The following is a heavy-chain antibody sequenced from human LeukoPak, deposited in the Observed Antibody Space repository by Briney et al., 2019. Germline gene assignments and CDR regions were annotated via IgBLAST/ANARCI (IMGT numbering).Heavy chain of an antibody. V-gene: IGHV4-61*02. CDR1: GGSISSGSYY. D-gene: IGHD2-15*01. Sequence: SETLSLTCTVSGGSISSGSYYWSWIRQPAGKGLEWIGRIYTSGSTNYNPSLKSRVTISVDTSKNQFSLKLSSVTAADTAVYYCARRPPWWQDPGITFDIWGQGTMVTVSS. J-gene: IGHJ3*02. CDR2: IYTSGST. CDR3: ARRPPWWQDPGITFDI.